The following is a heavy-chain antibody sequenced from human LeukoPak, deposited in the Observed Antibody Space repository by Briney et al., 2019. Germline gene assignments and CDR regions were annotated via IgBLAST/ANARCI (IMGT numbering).Heavy chain of an antibody. CDR2: IYYTGNT. CDR1: GDSITGYY. Sequence: PSETLSLTCSVSGDSITGYYWGWIRQPPGKGLEWIGNIYYTGNTYYNSSLKSRVTISVDTSKNQFSLKLSSVTAADTAVYYCARVDSITMIVVVMPHGAFDIWGQGTMVTVSS. V-gene: IGHV4-38-2*02. D-gene: IGHD3-22*01. CDR3: ARVDSITMIVVVMPHGAFDI. J-gene: IGHJ3*02.